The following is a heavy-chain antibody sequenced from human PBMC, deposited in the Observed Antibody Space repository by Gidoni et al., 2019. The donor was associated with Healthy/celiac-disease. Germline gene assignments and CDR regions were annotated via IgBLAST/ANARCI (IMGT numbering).Heavy chain of an antibody. D-gene: IGHD3-10*01. CDR3: ARDYGFGEPPRL. Sequence: QVQLQESGPGLVKPSETLSLTCTVSGGSISSYYWSWIRPPGKGLEWIGYIYYSGSTNYNPSLKSRVTISVDTSKNQFSLKLSSVTAADTAVYYCARDYGFGEPPRLWGQGTLVTVSS. CDR1: GGSISSYY. CDR2: IYYSGST. J-gene: IGHJ4*02. V-gene: IGHV4-59*01.